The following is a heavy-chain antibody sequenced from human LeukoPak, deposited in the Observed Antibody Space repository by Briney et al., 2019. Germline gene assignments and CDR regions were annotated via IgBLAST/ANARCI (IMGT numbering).Heavy chain of an antibody. D-gene: IGHD2-15*01. CDR3: ASEGDCSGGSCYSFDY. J-gene: IGHJ4*02. CDR2: IYYSGST. Sequence: PSETLSLTCTVSGGSISSGDYHWSWIRQPPGKGLEWIGYIYYSGSTYYNPSLKSRVTISVDTSKNQFSLKLSSVTAADTAVYYCASEGDCSGGSCYSFDYWGQGTLVTVSS. V-gene: IGHV4-30-4*08. CDR1: GGSISSGDYH.